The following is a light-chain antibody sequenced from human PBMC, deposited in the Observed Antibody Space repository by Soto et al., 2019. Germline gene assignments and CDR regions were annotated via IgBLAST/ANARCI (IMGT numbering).Light chain of an antibody. Sequence: DIQMTQSPSSLSASVGDRVTITCRASQGISNYIAWYQQKPGKAPKLLIYAASTLQSGVPSRFSGSGSGTDFTITINSLQPEDGATYSCHKYISVPLFGPGTKVDIK. CDR2: AAS. V-gene: IGKV1-27*01. CDR3: HKYISVPL. J-gene: IGKJ3*01. CDR1: QGISNY.